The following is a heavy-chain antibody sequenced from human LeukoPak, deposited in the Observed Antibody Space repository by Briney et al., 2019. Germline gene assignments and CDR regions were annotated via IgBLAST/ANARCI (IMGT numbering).Heavy chain of an antibody. CDR3: ARGWGYDYVWGSYRYSVLYYFDY. CDR2: INHSGST. D-gene: IGHD3-16*02. J-gene: IGHJ4*02. CDR1: GGSFSGYY. Sequence: SETLSLTCAVYGGSFSGYYWSWIRQPPGKGLEWIGEINHSGSTNYSPSLKSRVTISVDTSKNQFSLKLSSVTAADTAVYYCARGWGYDYVWGSYRYSVLYYFDYWGQGTLVTVSS. V-gene: IGHV4-34*01.